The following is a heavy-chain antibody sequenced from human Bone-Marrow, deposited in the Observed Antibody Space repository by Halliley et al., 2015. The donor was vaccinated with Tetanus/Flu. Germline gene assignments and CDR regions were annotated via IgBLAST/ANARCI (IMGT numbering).Heavy chain of an antibody. Sequence: AASGFTFSNYAMTWVRQAPGKGLEWVSTIGSGADTHYADSVKGRFTISRDNSRNTFFLQMNSLRAEDTAVYYCTKYRDVGASRVFDYWGQGTLVTVSP. D-gene: IGHD3-10*02. CDR3: TKYRDVGASRVFDY. CDR2: IGSGADT. V-gene: IGHV3-23*01. J-gene: IGHJ4*02. CDR1: GFTFSNYA.